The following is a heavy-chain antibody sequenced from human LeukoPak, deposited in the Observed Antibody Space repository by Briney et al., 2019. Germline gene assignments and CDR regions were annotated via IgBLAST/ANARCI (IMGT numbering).Heavy chain of an antibody. Sequence: GGSLRLSCAASGFTFSSYWMSWVRQAPGKGLEWVANIKQDGSEKYYVDSVKGRLTISRDNAKNSLYLQMNSLRAEDTAVYYCARDGVDGSGSYRGFFDYWGQGTLVTVSS. V-gene: IGHV3-7*03. D-gene: IGHD3-10*01. CDR1: GFTFSSYW. CDR3: ARDGVDGSGSYRGFFDY. CDR2: IKQDGSEK. J-gene: IGHJ4*02.